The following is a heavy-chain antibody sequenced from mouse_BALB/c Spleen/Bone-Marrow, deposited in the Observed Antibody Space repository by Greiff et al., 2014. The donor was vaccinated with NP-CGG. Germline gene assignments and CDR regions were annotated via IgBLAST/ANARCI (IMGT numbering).Heavy chain of an antibody. CDR3: ARGGISVDY. Sequence: LQESGAELVRPGSSVKISCKSSGYVFSTYWINWVKQRPGQGLEWVGQIYPGDGDTDFNGKFKDKATLTADESSNTAYMQLSSLTSEDSAIYFCARGGISVDYWGQGTTLIVSS. CDR2: IYPGDGDT. J-gene: IGHJ2*01. V-gene: IGHV1-80*01. CDR1: GYVFSTYW.